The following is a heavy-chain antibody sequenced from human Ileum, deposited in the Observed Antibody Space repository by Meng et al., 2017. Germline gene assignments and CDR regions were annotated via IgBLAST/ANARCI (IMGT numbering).Heavy chain of an antibody. J-gene: IGHJ4*02. V-gene: IGHV4-61*01. CDR2: GST. CDR1: GASVRSNNAG. CDR3: ARDHWGSLDY. D-gene: IGHD7-27*01. Sequence: QVQLEELGSGMVGRSETLSLTCTVSGASVRSNNAGWGWIRQPPGKGLEWIGYGSTNHNPSLKSRVTISVDTSKNQFFLTLNSVTAADTAIYYCARDHWGSLDYWGQGILVTVSS.